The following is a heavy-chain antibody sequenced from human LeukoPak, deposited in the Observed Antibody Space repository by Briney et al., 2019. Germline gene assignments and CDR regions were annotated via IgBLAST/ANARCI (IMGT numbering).Heavy chain of an antibody. CDR2: IIFGTP. V-gene: IGHV1-69*13. CDR1: GGTFSGYA. D-gene: IGHD1-14*01. J-gene: IGHJ4*02. Sequence: SVKVSCKASGGTFSGYAVNWVRQAPGQGLEWMGGIIFGTPNYAQKLQGRVTITADESTSTAYMELTSLRFEDTAIYYCARDQPGTSYHLLYYWGQGTLVTVSS. CDR3: ARDQPGTSYHLLYY.